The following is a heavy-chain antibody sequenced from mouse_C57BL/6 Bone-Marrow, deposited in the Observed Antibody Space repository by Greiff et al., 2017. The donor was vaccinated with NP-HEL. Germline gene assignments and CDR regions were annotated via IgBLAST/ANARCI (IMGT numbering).Heavy chain of an antibody. V-gene: IGHV1-52*01. CDR3: ATPLTYNYGSSPRV. CDR2: IDPSDSET. Sequence: QVQLQQPGAELVRPGSSVKLSCKASGYTFTSYWMHWVKQRPIQGLEWIGNIDPSDSETHYNQKFKDKATLTVDKSSSTAYMQLSSLTSEDSAVYYCATPLTYNYGSSPRVWGTETTVTASS. CDR1: GYTFTSYW. J-gene: IGHJ1*03. D-gene: IGHD1-1*01.